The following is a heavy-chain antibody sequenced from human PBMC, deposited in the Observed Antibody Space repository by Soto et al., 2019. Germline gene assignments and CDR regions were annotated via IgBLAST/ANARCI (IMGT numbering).Heavy chain of an antibody. Sequence: GGSLRLSCAASGFTFSSYAMSWVRQAPGKGLEWVSAISGSGGSTYYAESVKGRFTISRDNSKNTLYLQMNSLRAEDTAVYYFAKVQIPYSSSEGPYDYWGQGTLVTVSS. D-gene: IGHD6-13*01. CDR1: GFTFSSYA. CDR3: AKVQIPYSSSEGPYDY. CDR2: ISGSGGST. V-gene: IGHV3-23*01. J-gene: IGHJ4*02.